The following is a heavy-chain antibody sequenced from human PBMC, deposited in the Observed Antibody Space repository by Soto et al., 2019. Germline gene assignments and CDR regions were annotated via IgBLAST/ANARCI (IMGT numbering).Heavy chain of an antibody. Sequence: EVQLVESGGALVQPGGSLRLSCAASGINVSSHYMTWVRQAPGKGLEWVSVIYGDGTTYYADSVKGRFIISRDESKDMLYLQMHSLRVEDTAVDFCARENYGWYEAYYCVCFMEVWGKGTTVTVSA. CDR2: IYGDGTT. CDR3: ARENYGWYEAYYCVCFMEV. V-gene: IGHV3-66*01. D-gene: IGHD2-21*01. J-gene: IGHJ6*04. CDR1: GINVSSHY.